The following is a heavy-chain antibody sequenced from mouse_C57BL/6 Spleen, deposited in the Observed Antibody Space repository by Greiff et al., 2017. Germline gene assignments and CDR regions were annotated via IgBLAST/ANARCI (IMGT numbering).Heavy chain of an antibody. CDR2: IYPGDGDT. CDR3: AGVQGDY. V-gene: IGHV1-82*01. Sequence: QLQQSGPELVKPGASVKISCKASGYAFSSSWMNWVKQRPGKGLEWIGRIYPGDGDTNYNGKFKGKATLTADKSSSTAYMQLSSLTSEDSAVYFCAGVQGDYWGQGTTLTVSS. CDR1: GYAFSSSW. J-gene: IGHJ2*01.